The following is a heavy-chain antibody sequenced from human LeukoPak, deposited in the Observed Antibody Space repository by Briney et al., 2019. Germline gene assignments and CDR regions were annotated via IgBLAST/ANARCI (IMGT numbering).Heavy chain of an antibody. D-gene: IGHD3-9*01. V-gene: IGHV3-33*01. Sequence: PGRSLRLSCAASGFTFSSYGMHWVRQAPGKGLEWVAVIWYDGSNKYYADSVKGRFTISRDNSKNTLYLQMNSLRAEGTAVYYCARTMRPILTGYYSLDYWGQGTLVTVSS. CDR2: IWYDGSNK. CDR3: ARTMRPILTGYYSLDY. J-gene: IGHJ4*02. CDR1: GFTFSSYG.